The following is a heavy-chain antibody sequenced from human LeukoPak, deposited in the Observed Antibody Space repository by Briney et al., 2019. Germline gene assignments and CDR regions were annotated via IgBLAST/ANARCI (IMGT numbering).Heavy chain of an antibody. V-gene: IGHV5-51*01. CDR2: IYPGDSDT. CDR3: ATRIAAAGHFDY. D-gene: IGHD6-13*01. J-gene: IGHJ4*02. CDR1: GYSLTSYL. Sequence: ESLKLSCKGSGYSLTSYLIGWVRQMPGKGLEWIGIIYPGDSDTRYSPSLQGQVTISADKSISTAYLQWSSLKASDAAMYYCATRIAAAGHFDYWGQGTLVTVSS.